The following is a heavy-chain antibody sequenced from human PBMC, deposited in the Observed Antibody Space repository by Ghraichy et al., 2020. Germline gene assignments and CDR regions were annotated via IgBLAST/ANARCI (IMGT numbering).Heavy chain of an antibody. Sequence: SETLSLSCTVSGGSIDSNYWTWLRQPPGKGLEWIGYIYHRGSTNFNPSLKRRVTMSVDTSKNQFSLNLDSVTTADTAVYYCARGSMTTVTHFVSWGQGTLVIVSS. J-gene: IGHJ4*02. D-gene: IGHD4-17*01. CDR3: ARGSMTTVTHFVS. CDR2: IYHRGST. CDR1: GGSIDSNY. V-gene: IGHV4-59*13.